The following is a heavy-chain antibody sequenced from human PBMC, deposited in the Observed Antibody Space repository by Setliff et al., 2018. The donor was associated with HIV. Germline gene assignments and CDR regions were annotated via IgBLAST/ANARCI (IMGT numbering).Heavy chain of an antibody. D-gene: IGHD6-19*01. J-gene: IGHJ4*02. V-gene: IGHV4-39*01. CDR2: IYYSGRT. Sequence: PSETLSLTCTFSGGSISSGAYYWGWIRQPPGKGLEWIGSIYYSGRTYYNPSLKCRLTISVDTSENHFSLTLNSVTAADTAVYYCARHPSYSSDHPPLYFDYWGQGTLVTVSS. CDR3: ARHPSYSSDHPPLYFDY. CDR1: GGSISSGAYY.